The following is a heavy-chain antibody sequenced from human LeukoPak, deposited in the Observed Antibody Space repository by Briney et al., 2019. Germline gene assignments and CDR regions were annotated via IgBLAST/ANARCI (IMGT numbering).Heavy chain of an antibody. V-gene: IGHV1-69*02. CDR1: GGTFSSYT. Sequence: VASVKVSCKASGGTFSSYTISWVRQAPGQGLEWMGRIIPILGIANYAQKFQGRVTITADKSTSTAYMELSSLRSEDTAVYYCARGYGAIFGNGYYMDVWGKGTTVTVSS. J-gene: IGHJ6*03. D-gene: IGHD3-3*01. CDR2: IIPILGIA. CDR3: ARGYGAIFGNGYYMDV.